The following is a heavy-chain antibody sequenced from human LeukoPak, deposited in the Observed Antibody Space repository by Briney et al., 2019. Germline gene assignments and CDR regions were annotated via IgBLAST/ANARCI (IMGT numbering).Heavy chain of an antibody. Sequence: GGSLRLSCAASGFTFSTYSINWVRQAPGKGLEWVSSISSSSSYIYYADSVKGRFTISRDNAKNSLYLQMNSLRAVDTAVYYCARVTPDYFDYWGQGTLVTVSS. V-gene: IGHV3-21*01. CDR1: GFTFSTYS. CDR3: ARVTPDYFDY. CDR2: ISSSSSYI. J-gene: IGHJ4*02.